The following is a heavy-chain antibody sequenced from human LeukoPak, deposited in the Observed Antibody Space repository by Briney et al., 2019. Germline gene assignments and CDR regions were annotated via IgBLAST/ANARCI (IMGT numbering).Heavy chain of an antibody. CDR2: VSYSGRT. CDR3: ARHSSASYYHGSGSYYNVN. Sequence: SETLSLTCTASGGSISSSNYYWGWIRQPPGKGLEWIGSVSYSGRTYYNPSLKGRVTISVDRSKHQFSLKLSSVTAADTAVYYCARHSSASYYHGSGSYYNVNWGQGTLVTVSS. D-gene: IGHD3-10*01. J-gene: IGHJ4*02. V-gene: IGHV4-39*01. CDR1: GGSISSSNYY.